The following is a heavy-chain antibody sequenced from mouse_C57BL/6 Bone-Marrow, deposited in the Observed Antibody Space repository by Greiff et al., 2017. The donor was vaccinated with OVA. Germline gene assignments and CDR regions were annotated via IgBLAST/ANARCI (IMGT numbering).Heavy chain of an antibody. CDR2: IYPRSGNT. Sequence: VQLQESGAELARPGASVKLSCKASGYTFTSYGISWVKQRTGQGLEWIGEIYPRSGNTYYNEKFKGKATLTADKSSSTAYMELRSLTSEDSAVYFCARKRGYDWYFEVWGTGTTVTVSS. CDR3: ARKRGYDWYFEV. D-gene: IGHD3-2*02. CDR1: GYTFTSYG. J-gene: IGHJ1*03. V-gene: IGHV1-81*01.